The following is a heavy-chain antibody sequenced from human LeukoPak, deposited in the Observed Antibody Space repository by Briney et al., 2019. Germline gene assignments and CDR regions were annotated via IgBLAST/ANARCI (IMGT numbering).Heavy chain of an antibody. V-gene: IGHV4-34*01. J-gene: IGHJ4*02. D-gene: IGHD2-2*01. CDR3: ARHIVVVPAAPFDY. CDR1: GGSFSGYY. CDR2: INHSGST. Sequence: SETLSLTCAVYGGSFSGYYWSWIRQPPGKGLEWIGEINHSGSTNYNPSLKSRVTISVDTSKNQFSLKLSSVTAADTAVYYCARHIVVVPAAPFDYWGQGTLVTVSS.